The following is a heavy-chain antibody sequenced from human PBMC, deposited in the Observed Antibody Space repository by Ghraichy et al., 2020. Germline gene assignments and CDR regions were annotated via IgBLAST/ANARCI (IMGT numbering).Heavy chain of an antibody. J-gene: IGHJ4*02. V-gene: IGHV3-23*01. CDR3: AKPAYYYDSSGLYYFDY. Sequence: GGSLRLSCAASGFTFSSYAMSWVRQAPGKGLEWVSAISGSGGSTYYADSVKGRFTISRDNSKNTLYLQMNSLRAEDTAVYYCAKPAYYYDSSGLYYFDYWGQGTRVTVSS. CDR2: ISGSGGST. D-gene: IGHD3-22*01. CDR1: GFTFSSYA.